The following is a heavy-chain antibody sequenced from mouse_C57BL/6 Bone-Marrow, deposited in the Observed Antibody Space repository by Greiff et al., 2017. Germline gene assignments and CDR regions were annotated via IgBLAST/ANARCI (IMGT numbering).Heavy chain of an antibody. D-gene: IGHD1-1*01. CDR1: GYTFTSYW. J-gene: IGHJ3*01. V-gene: IGHV1-64*01. CDR3: ARPHNDGSSYGFAY. Sequence: VQLQQSGAELVKPGASVKLSCKASGYTFTSYWMHWVQQRPGQGLEWIGMINPNSGSTNYNEKFKSKATLTVEKSSSTAYMQLSSLTSEDSAVYYCARPHNDGSSYGFAYWGQGTLVTVSA. CDR2: INPNSGST.